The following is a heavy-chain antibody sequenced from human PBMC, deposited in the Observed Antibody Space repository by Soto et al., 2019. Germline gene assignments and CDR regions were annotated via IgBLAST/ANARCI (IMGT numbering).Heavy chain of an antibody. V-gene: IGHV1-2*04. CDR3: ARADGDYYDSSGYYSPGENWFDP. CDR1: GYTFTGYY. D-gene: IGHD3-22*01. Sequence: GASVKVSCKASGYTFTGYYMHWVRQAPGQGLEWMGWINPNSGGTNYAQKFQGWVTMTRDTSISTAYMELSRLRSDDTAVYYCARADGDYYDSSGYYSPGENWFDPWGQGTLVTSPQ. CDR2: INPNSGGT. J-gene: IGHJ5*02.